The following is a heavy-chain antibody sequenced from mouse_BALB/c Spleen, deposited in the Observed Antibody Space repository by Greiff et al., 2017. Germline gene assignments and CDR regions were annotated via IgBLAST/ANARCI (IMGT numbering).Heavy chain of an antibody. Sequence: DVKLQESGGGLVQPGGSMKLSCVASGFTFSNYWMNWVRQSPEKGLEWVAEIRLKSNNYATHYAESVKGRFTISRDDSKSSVYLQMNNLRAEDTGIYYCTRGPYYYGSSLDYWGQGTTLTVSS. CDR2: IRLKSNNYAT. J-gene: IGHJ2*01. CDR1: GFTFSNYW. V-gene: IGHV6-6*02. D-gene: IGHD1-1*01. CDR3: TRGPYYYGSSLDY.